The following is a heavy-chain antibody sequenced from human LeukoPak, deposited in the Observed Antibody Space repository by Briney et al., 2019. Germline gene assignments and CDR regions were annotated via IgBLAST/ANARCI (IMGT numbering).Heavy chain of an antibody. J-gene: IGHJ4*02. D-gene: IGHD6-13*01. CDR2: ISYDGSNK. V-gene: IGHV3-30-3*01. CDR3: ARSESQQLADY. Sequence: PGGSLRLSCAASGFTFSSYVMHWVRQAPGKGLEWVAVISYDGSNKYYADSVKGRFTISRDNSKNTLYLQMNSLRAEDTAVYYCARSESQQLADYWGQGTLVTVSS. CDR1: GFTFSSYV.